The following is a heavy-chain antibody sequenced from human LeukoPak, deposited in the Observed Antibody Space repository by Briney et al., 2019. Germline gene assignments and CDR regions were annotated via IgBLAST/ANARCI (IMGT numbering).Heavy chain of an antibody. V-gene: IGHV4-34*01. CDR3: AIWFGELFLDY. CDR2: INHSGST. J-gene: IGHJ4*02. CDR1: GGSFSGYY. Sequence: SETLSLTCAVYGGSFSGYYWSWIRQPPGKGLEWIGGINHSGSTNYNPSLKSRVTISVDTSKNQFSLKLSSVTAADTAVYYCAIWFGELFLDYWGQGTLVTVSS. D-gene: IGHD3-10*01.